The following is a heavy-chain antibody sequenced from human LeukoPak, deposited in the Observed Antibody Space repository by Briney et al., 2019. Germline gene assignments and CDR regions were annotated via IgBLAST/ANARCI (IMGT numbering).Heavy chain of an antibody. V-gene: IGHV1-69*02. CDR1: GGTFSSYT. J-gene: IGHJ3*02. D-gene: IGHD6-6*01. CDR3: ARAHLGIAARPGAFDI. Sequence: SVKVSCKASGGTFSSYTISWVRQAPGQGLEWMGRIIPILGIANYAQKFQGRVTITADKSTSTAYMELSSLRSEDTAVYYCARAHLGIAARPGAFDIWGQGTMVTVSS. CDR2: IIPILGIA.